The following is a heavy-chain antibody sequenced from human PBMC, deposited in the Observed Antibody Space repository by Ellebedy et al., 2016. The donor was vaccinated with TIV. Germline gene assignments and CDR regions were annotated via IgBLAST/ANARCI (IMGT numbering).Heavy chain of an antibody. Sequence: ASVKVSXXASGGTCSSYAISWVRQAPGQGLEWMGGIIPIFGTANYAQKFQGRVTITADKSTSTAYMELSSLRSEDTAVYYCAYGRSTVTLSYYYYGMDVWGQGTTVTVSS. CDR3: AYGRSTVTLSYYYYGMDV. J-gene: IGHJ6*02. V-gene: IGHV1-69*06. CDR2: IIPIFGTA. D-gene: IGHD4-17*01. CDR1: GGTCSSYA.